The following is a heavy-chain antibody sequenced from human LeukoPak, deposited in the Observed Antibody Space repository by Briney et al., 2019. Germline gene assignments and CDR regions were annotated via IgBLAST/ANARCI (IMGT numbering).Heavy chain of an antibody. D-gene: IGHD3-10*02. Sequence: QAGGSLRLSCAASGFTFSSYEKNWVRQAPGKGLEWVSYISSSGSTIYYADSVKGRFTISRDNAKNSLYLQMNSLRAEDTAVYYCAELGITMIGGVWGKGTTVTISS. V-gene: IGHV3-48*03. J-gene: IGHJ6*04. CDR1: GFTFSSYE. CDR3: AELGITMIGGV. CDR2: ISSSGSTI.